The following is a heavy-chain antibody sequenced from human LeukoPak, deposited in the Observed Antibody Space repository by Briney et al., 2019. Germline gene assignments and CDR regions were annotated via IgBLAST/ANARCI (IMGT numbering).Heavy chain of an antibody. Sequence: GGSLRLSCAASGFTFSSYWMHWVRQAPGKGLVWVSRINSDGSSTSYADSVKGRFTISRDNAKNTLYLQMNSLRAEDTAVYYCAKANYDSRGFDYWGQGTLVTVSS. V-gene: IGHV3-74*01. D-gene: IGHD3-22*01. CDR2: INSDGSST. J-gene: IGHJ4*02. CDR3: AKANYDSRGFDY. CDR1: GFTFSSYW.